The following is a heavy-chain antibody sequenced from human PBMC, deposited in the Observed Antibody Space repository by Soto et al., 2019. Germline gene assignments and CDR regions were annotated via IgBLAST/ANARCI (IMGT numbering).Heavy chain of an antibody. CDR3: TTYYYYGSGSPLDY. CDR2: IKSKADGGTT. D-gene: IGHD3-10*01. V-gene: IGHV3-15*07. Sequence: GGSLRLSCAASGFTFSNAWMNWVRQAPGKGLEWVGRIKSKADGGTTEYAAPVKGRFTISRDDSKNTLYLQMNSLKTEDTAVYYCTTYYYYGSGSPLDYWGQGTLVTVSS. J-gene: IGHJ4*02. CDR1: GFTFSNAW.